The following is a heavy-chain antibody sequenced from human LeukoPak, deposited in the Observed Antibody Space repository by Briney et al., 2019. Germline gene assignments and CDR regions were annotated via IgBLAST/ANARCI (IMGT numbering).Heavy chain of an antibody. CDR2: ISGSGGST. V-gene: IGHV3-23*01. D-gene: IGHD6-19*01. Sequence: GGSLRLSCAASGFILSTYAMSWVRQAPGKGLEWVSAISGSGGSTYYADSVKGRFTISRDNSKNTLYLQMNSLRAEDTAVYYCAKDIDSAGYSSSLDFQHWGQGTLVTVSS. CDR1: GFILSTYA. J-gene: IGHJ1*01. CDR3: AKDIDSAGYSSSLDFQH.